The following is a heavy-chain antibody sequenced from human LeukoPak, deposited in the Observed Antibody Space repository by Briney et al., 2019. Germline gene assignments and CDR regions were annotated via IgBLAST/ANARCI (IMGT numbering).Heavy chain of an antibody. V-gene: IGHV3-23*01. CDR2: ISDDGYTT. CDR1: GFTFSRSP. J-gene: IGHJ5*02. CDR3: ARDLGQYYDTSDNWFDP. Sequence: GGSLRLSCVASGFTFSRSPMTWVRQGPGKGLEWVSSISDDGYTTYYADSVKGRFTISRDNAKNTLNLQMNSLRAEDTAVYYCARDLGQYYDTSDNWFDPWGQGTLVTVSS. D-gene: IGHD3-22*01.